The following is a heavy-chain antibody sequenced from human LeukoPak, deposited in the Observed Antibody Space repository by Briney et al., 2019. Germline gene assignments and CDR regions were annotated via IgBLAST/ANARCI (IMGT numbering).Heavy chain of an antibody. Sequence: GGSLRLSCAASGFTFSSYEMNWVRQAPGKGLEWVSYISSSGSTIYYADSVKGRFTISRDNAKNSLYLQMNSLRAEDTAVYYCARGGFALNVPVVGLNWFDPWGQGTLVTVSS. CDR1: GFTFSSYE. D-gene: IGHD2-2*01. CDR3: ARGGFALNVPVVGLNWFDP. V-gene: IGHV3-48*03. J-gene: IGHJ5*02. CDR2: ISSSGSTI.